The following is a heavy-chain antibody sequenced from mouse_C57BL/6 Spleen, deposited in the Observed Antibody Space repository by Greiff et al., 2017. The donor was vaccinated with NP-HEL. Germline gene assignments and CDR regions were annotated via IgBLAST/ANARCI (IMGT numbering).Heavy chain of an antibody. D-gene: IGHD1-1*01. CDR1: GYTFTSYW. J-gene: IGHJ1*03. Sequence: QVQLQQPGAELVMPGASVKLSCKASGYTFTSYWMHWVKQRPGQGLEWIGEIDPSDSYTNYNQKFKGKSTLTVDKSSSTAYMQLSSLTSEDSAVWYCARRTTVVARYFDVWGTGTTVTVSS. CDR2: IDPSDSYT. CDR3: ARRTTVVARYFDV. V-gene: IGHV1-69*01.